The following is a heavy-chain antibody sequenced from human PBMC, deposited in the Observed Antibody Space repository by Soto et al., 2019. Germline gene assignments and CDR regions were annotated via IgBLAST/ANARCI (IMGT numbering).Heavy chain of an antibody. V-gene: IGHV3-30*18. D-gene: IGHD6-19*01. J-gene: IGHJ1*01. CDR2: ISYDGTDK. Sequence: QVHLVESGGGVVQPGRSLTISCVGSGFAFSTYGMHWVRQAPAKGLEWVALISYDGTDKYYADSVKGRFSISRDNSKQTLSQPMDSLRPEDTAVYYCAKDFGAWSDSRGQVTLVNLAS. CDR3: AKDFGAWSDS. CDR1: GFAFSTYG.